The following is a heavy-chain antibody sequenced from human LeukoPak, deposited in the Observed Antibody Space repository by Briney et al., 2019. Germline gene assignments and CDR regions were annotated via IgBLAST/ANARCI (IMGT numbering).Heavy chain of an antibody. D-gene: IGHD3-3*01. CDR3: ARESDVLRFTGAFDI. CDR2: IWYDGSNK. J-gene: IGHJ3*02. CDR1: GFTFSSYG. Sequence: RGSLRLSCAASGFTFSSYGMHWVRQAPGKGLEWVAVIWYDGSNKYYADSVKGRFTISRDNSKNTLYLQMNSLRAEDTAVYYCARESDVLRFTGAFDIWGQGTMVTVSS. V-gene: IGHV3-33*01.